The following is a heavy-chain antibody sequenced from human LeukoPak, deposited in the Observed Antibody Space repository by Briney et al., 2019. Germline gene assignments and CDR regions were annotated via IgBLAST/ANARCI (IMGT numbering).Heavy chain of an antibody. CDR2: ISGDGRAT. Sequence: PGGSLRLSCAASGFIFTDYWMHWVRQGPGKELVWVARISGDGRATTYADSVKGRFTISRDNSKNTLYLQMNSLRAEDTAVYYCAKDKSQQQLVWAFDYWGQGTLVTVSS. CDR1: GFIFTDYW. D-gene: IGHD6-13*01. J-gene: IGHJ4*02. CDR3: AKDKSQQQLVWAFDY. V-gene: IGHV3-74*01.